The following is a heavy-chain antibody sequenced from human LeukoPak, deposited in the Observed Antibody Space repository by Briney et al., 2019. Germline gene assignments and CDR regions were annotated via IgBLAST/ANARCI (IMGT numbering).Heavy chain of an antibody. CDR2: IIPIFGTA. CDR1: GGTFSSYA. J-gene: IGHJ6*02. V-gene: IGHV1-69*13. Sequence: SVKVSCKASGGTFSSYAISWVRQAPGQGLEWMGGIIPIFGTANYAQRFQGRVTITADESTSTAYMELSSLRSEDTAVYYCARSPYCSGGSCYSSYYYYGMDVWGQGTTVTVSS. CDR3: ARSPYCSGGSCYSSYYYYGMDV. D-gene: IGHD2-15*01.